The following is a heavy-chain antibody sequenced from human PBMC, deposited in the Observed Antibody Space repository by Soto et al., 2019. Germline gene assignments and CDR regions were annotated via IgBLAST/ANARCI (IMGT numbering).Heavy chain of an antibody. D-gene: IGHD2-21*02. J-gene: IGHJ3*02. CDR3: AVPSYCGGDCYHAFDI. CDR2: IVVGSGNT. Sequence: ASVKVSCKASGFTFTSSAMQWVRQARGQRLEWIGWIVVGSGNTNYAQKFQERVTITRDMSTSTAYMELSSLRSEDTTVYYCAVPSYCGGDCYHAFDIWGQGTMVTVSS. CDR1: GFTFTSSA. V-gene: IGHV1-58*02.